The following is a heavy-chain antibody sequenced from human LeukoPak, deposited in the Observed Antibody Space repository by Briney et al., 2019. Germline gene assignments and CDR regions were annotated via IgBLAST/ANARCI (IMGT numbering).Heavy chain of an antibody. CDR2: FNPHSGGT. CDR1: GDTFTGYY. D-gene: IGHD2-15*01. V-gene: IGHV1-2*02. J-gene: IGHJ4*02. Sequence: ASVKVFCNASGDTFTGYYMHWVLQAPGQGLEWMGWFNPHSGGTYYAQKFQGRVTMTRDTSISTAYMELSRLTSDDTAVYYCARTAIECSGDNYPLFDYWGQGTLATVSS. CDR3: ARTAIECSGDNYPLFDY.